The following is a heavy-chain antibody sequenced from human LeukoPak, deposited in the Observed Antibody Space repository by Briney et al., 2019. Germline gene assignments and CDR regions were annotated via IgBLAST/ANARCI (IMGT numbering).Heavy chain of an antibody. J-gene: IGHJ4*02. V-gene: IGHV4-39*07. CDR2: IYYSGTP. Sequence: PSETLSLTCTVSGGSISSRTYYWGWIRQPPGKGLEWIGTIYYSGTPYYNPSLKSRVAISVDTSKNQFSLKLSSVTAADTAVYYCARGYVDMGNFDYWGQGTLVTVSS. CDR1: GGSISSRTYY. CDR3: ARGYVDMGNFDY. D-gene: IGHD5-12*01.